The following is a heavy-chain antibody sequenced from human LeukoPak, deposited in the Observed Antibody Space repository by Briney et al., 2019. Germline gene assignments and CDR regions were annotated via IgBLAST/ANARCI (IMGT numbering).Heavy chain of an antibody. J-gene: IGHJ4*02. D-gene: IGHD6-25*01. CDR3: ARSAGPLGLPDY. CDR2: IYYSGST. Sequence: PSETLSLTCTVSGGSISSGDYYWSWVRQPPGKGLEWIGYIYYSGSTNYNPSLKSRVTISVGTSKNQFSLKLSSVTAADTAVYYCARSAGPLGLPDYWGQGTLVTVSS. V-gene: IGHV4-61*08. CDR1: GGSISSGDYY.